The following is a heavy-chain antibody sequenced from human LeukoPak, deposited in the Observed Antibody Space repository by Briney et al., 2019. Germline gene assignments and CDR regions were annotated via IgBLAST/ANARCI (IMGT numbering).Heavy chain of an antibody. CDR2: IIPILGIA. CDR1: GGTFSSYT. J-gene: IGHJ4*02. CDR3: ARGYCSSTSCYRSDY. D-gene: IGHD2-2*01. Sequence: ASVKVSCKASGGTFSSYTTSWVRQAPGQGLEWMGRIIPILGIANYAQKFQGRVTITADKSTSTAYMELSSLRSEDTAVYYCARGYCSSTSCYRSDYWGQGTLVTVSS. V-gene: IGHV1-69*02.